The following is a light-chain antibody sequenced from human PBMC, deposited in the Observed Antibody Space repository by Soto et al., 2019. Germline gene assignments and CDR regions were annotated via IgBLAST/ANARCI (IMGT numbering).Light chain of an antibody. CDR2: DAS. CDR3: QQYGSSPGT. Sequence: EIVLTQSPATLSLSPGERAALSCGASQSVSSNYLAWYQQKPGLAPRLLIYDASRRDTGIPDGFSGSWSGADFILSISRLETEDFAVYYCQQYGSSPGTFGQGTKVEFK. J-gene: IGKJ1*01. V-gene: IGKV3D-20*01. CDR1: QSVSSNY.